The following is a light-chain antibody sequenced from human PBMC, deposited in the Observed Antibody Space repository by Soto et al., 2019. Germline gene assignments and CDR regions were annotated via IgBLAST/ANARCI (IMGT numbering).Light chain of an antibody. V-gene: IGKV3-20*01. CDR3: QQYGSSPK. CDR1: QSVSYSY. J-gene: IGKJ1*01. Sequence: EIVLTQSPGTLSLSPGERATLSCRASQSVSYSYLAWYQQKPGQAPRLLIHGASSRATGIPDRFSGSGSGTDFTLTISRLEPEDFAVYYCQQYGSSPKFGQGTKADIK. CDR2: GAS.